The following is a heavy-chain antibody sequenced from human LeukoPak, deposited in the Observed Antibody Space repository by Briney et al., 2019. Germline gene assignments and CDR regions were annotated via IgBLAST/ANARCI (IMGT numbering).Heavy chain of an antibody. CDR3: ARVLGAFTHASDI. Sequence: SETLSLTCTVSGGSISSYYWSWIRQPAGKGLEWIGRIYTSGGTNYNPSLKSRVTMSVDTSKNQFPLKLSSVTAADTAVYYCARVLGAFTHASDIWGQGTMVTVSS. V-gene: IGHV4-4*07. CDR1: GGSISSYY. CDR2: IYTSGGT. D-gene: IGHD2/OR15-2a*01. J-gene: IGHJ3*02.